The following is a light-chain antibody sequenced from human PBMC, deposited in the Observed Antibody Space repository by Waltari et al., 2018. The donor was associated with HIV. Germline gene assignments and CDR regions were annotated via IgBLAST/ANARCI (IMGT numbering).Light chain of an antibody. J-gene: IGKJ3*01. Sequence: DIQLTQSPSTLSASVGDTVTITCRASQRIGPWLAWYQQKPGKAPKLVIYKASSLEIGIPSRFSGSVSGTQFTLTITSRQPDDVGTYYCQQMNAFTFGPGTKVD. CDR1: QRIGPW. CDR2: KAS. V-gene: IGKV1-5*03. CDR3: QQMNAFT.